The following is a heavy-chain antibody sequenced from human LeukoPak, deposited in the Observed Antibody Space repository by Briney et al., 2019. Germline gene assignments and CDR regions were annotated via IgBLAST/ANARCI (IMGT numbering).Heavy chain of an antibody. D-gene: IGHD3-9*01. CDR2: ISRSGDNL. CDR1: GFPFGDYY. V-gene: IGHV3-11*01. CDR3: AREVVIFPDYYYYGMDV. J-gene: IGHJ6*02. Sequence: GGSLRLSCAASGFPFGDYYMTWIRQAPGKGLEWISYISRSGDNLYYADSVEGRFTISRDNAKNSLFLQMNSLRADDTAVYYCAREVVIFPDYYYYGMDVWGQGTTDTVSS.